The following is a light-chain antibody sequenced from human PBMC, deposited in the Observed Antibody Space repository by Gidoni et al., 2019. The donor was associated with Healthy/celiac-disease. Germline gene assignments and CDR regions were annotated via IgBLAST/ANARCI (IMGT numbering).Light chain of an antibody. V-gene: IGLV2-14*03. Sequence: QSALTQPASVSGSPGQTITISCTGTSSDASGYNYVSWYQQHPGKAPKLMIDDVSNRPPGVSNRFSGSKSGNTASLTISGLQAEDEADYYCSSYTSSSTWVFGGGTKLTVL. CDR2: DVS. CDR1: SSDASGYNY. J-gene: IGLJ3*02. CDR3: SSYTSSSTWV.